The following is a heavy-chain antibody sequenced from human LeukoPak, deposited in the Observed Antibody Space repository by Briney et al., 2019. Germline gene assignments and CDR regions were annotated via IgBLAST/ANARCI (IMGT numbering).Heavy chain of an antibody. J-gene: IGHJ1*01. V-gene: IGHV3-30*18. CDR1: GFTLSNFG. D-gene: IGHD6-19*01. CDR2: ISYDGTNN. Sequence: GRSLRLSCAASGFTLSNFGMHWVRQAPGKGLEWVAIISYDGTNNNYADSVKGRFTISRDNSKNTLYLQMNSLRAEDTAVYYCAKERRETVVGTVYFQHWGQGTLVTVSS. CDR3: AKERRETVVGTVYFQH.